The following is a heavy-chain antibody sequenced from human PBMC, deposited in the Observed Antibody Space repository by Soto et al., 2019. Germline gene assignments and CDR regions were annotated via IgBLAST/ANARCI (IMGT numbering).Heavy chain of an antibody. D-gene: IGHD2-15*01. J-gene: IGHJ6*02. CDR2: IYPGDSDT. Sequence: PGESLKISCKSSGYSFTSYWIGWVRQMPGKGLEWMGMIYPGDSDTRYSPSFQGQVSISADKSISTAYLQWSSLKASDTAMYYCARQEGYCSGGSCLHYYYYGMDVWGQGATVTVSS. CDR1: GYSFTSYW. V-gene: IGHV5-51*01. CDR3: ARQEGYCSGGSCLHYYYYGMDV.